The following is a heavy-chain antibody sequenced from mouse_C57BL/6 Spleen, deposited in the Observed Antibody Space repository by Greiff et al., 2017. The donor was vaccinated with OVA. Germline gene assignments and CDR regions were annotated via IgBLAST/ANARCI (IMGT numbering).Heavy chain of an antibody. CDR2: ISSGGDYI. CDR1: GFTFSSYA. CDR3: TRGGYEGTSYCDY. V-gene: IGHV5-9-1*02. D-gene: IGHD2-2*01. J-gene: IGHJ2*01. Sequence: EVKLMESGEGLVKPGGSLKLSCAASGFTFSSYAMSWVRQTPEKRLEWVAYISSGGDYIYYADTVKGRFTISRDNARNTLYLQMSSLKSEDTAMYYCTRGGYEGTSYCDYWGQGTTLTVSS.